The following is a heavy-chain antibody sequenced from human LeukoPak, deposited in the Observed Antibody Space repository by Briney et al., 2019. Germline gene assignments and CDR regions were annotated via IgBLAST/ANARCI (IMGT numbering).Heavy chain of an antibody. V-gene: IGHV3-23*01. J-gene: IGHJ3*02. CDR2: ISGSGGST. CDR1: EFTFSSYA. Sequence: GGSLRLSCAASEFTFSSYAMSWVRQAPGKGLEWVSAISGSGGSTYYADSVKGRFTISRDNSNNTLYLQMNSLRAEDTAVYYCAKDSLSGISSAFDIWGQGTMVTVSS. CDR3: AKDSLSGISSAFDI. D-gene: IGHD6-6*01.